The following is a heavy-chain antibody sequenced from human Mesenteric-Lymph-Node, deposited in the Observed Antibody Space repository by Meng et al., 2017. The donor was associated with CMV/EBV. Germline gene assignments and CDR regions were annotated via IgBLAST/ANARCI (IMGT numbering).Heavy chain of an antibody. CDR3: ARFRVATIGYYFDY. CDR1: GYTFTSYA. J-gene: IGHJ4*02. V-gene: IGHV7-4-1*02. CDR2: INPTTGNP. D-gene: IGHD5-12*01. Sequence: SGYTFTSYAMSWVRQAPGQELEWMGWINPTTGNPTYAQDFTERFVFSLDTSVSTAYLQISSLKAEDTAVYYCARFRVATIGYYFDYWGQGTLVTVSS.